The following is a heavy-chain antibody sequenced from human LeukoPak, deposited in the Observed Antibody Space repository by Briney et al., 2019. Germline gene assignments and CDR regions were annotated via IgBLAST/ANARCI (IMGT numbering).Heavy chain of an antibody. D-gene: IGHD1-14*01. CDR2: IYYSGST. CDR3: ARDRFGMSATGTDFDF. J-gene: IGHJ4*02. V-gene: IGHV4-59*12. Sequence: PSETLSLTCTVSGGSISSYYWSWIRQPPGKGLEWIGYIYYSGSTYYNPSLKSRVTISVDTSKTQFSLTLSSVTAADTAVYYCARDRFGMSATGTDFDFWGRGTLLTVSS. CDR1: GGSISSYY.